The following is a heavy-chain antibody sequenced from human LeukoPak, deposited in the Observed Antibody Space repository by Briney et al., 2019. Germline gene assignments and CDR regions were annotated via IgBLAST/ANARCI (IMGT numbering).Heavy chain of an antibody. CDR3: AKDQWLVPGGAFDF. D-gene: IGHD6-19*01. CDR2: ISGGDGST. V-gene: IGHV3-23*01. Sequence: GGSLRLSCAASGFTFSTYAMSWVRQAPGKGLEWVSSISGGDGSTYYADSVKGRFTISRDNSKNTLYLQMNSLRAEDTAVYYCAKDQWLVPGGAFDFWGQGTMVTVSS. CDR1: GFTFSTYA. J-gene: IGHJ3*01.